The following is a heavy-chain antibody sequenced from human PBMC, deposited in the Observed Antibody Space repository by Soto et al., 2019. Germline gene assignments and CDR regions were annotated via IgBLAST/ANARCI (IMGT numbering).Heavy chain of an antibody. J-gene: IGHJ4*02. Sequence: TGESLRISCKGAGYRFTSYWIGWVRQMHGKGLEWMGIIYPGDSDTRYSPSFQGQVTISADKSISTAYLQWTSLKASDTAMYYCARIPLYDSSGYYFDYWGQGTLVT. CDR3: ARIPLYDSSGYYFDY. V-gene: IGHV5-51*01. CDR1: GYRFTSYW. CDR2: IYPGDSDT. D-gene: IGHD3-22*01.